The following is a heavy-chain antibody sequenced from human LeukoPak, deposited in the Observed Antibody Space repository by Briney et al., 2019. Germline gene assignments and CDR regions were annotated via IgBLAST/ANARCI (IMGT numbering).Heavy chain of an antibody. Sequence: ASVKVSCKVSGYTLTEFSMHWVRQAPGKRLEWMGGFEPEDGETIYAQKFQGRVTMTEDTSTDTAYMELSSLRSEDTAVYNCATSEPPRESYEACDYWGQGTLVTVSS. CDR2: FEPEDGET. J-gene: IGHJ4*02. CDR1: GYTLTEFS. CDR3: ATSEPPRESYEACDY. V-gene: IGHV1-24*01. D-gene: IGHD1-26*01.